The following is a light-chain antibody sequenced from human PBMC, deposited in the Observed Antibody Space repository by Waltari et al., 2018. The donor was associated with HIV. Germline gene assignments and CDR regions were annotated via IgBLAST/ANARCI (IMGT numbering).Light chain of an antibody. J-gene: IGLJ2*01. CDR1: ALPRQF. CDR3: QSADITGTLGV. CDR2: KDS. Sequence: SYELAQPPSLSVSPAQTARLTYPAHALPRQFVYWYQQKPGQAPIVVIYKDSERPSGIPERFSGFISGTTATLTISAVQAEDEADYYCQSADITGTLGVFGGGTRLTV. V-gene: IGLV3-25*03.